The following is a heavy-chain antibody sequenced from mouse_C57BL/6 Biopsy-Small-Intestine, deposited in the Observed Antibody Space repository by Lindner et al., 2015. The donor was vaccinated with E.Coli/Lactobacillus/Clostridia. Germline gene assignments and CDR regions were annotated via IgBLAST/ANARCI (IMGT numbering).Heavy chain of an antibody. CDR2: INPYNDGT. Sequence: VQLQESGPELVKPGASVKMSCKASGYTFNRYVMYWVKQKPGQGLEWIGYINPYNDGTKYNEKFKGKATLTSDKSSSTAYMELSSLTSEDSAVYYCAAGTLRETWFVYWGQGTLVTVSA. CDR1: GYTFNRYV. D-gene: IGHD4-1*01. CDR3: AAGTLRETWFVY. J-gene: IGHJ3*01. V-gene: IGHV1-14*01.